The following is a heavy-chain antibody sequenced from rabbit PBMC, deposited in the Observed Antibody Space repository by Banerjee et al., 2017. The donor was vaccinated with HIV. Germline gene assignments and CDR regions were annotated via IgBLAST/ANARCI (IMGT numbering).Heavy chain of an antibody. CDR2: RYGGNSDKI. D-gene: IGHD6-1*01. J-gene: IGHJ3*01. V-gene: IGHV1S45*01. CDR3: ARGPDTAGAAYGYRLDI. Sequence: QEQLEESGGDLVKPEGSLTLTCTASGFSFSSGYDMCWVRQAPGKGLEWIGCRYGGNSDKIWYASWAKGRFTISKTSSTTVTLQMTTLTAADTATYFCARGPDTAGAAYGYRLDIWGQGTL. CDR1: GFSFSSGYD.